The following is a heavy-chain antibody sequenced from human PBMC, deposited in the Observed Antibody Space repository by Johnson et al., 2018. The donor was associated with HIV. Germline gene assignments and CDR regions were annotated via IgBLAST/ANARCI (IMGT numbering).Heavy chain of an antibody. D-gene: IGHD3-10*01. J-gene: IGHJ3*02. CDR1: GFTFSSYG. V-gene: IGHV3-30*18. Sequence: VQLVESGGGVVQPGRSLRLSCAASGFTFSSYGMHWVRQAPGKGLEWVAVISYDGSNKYYADSVKGRFTISRDNSKNTLYLQMNSLRAEDTAVYYCAKRGERGAFDIWGQGTMVTVSS. CDR2: ISYDGSNK. CDR3: AKRGERGAFDI.